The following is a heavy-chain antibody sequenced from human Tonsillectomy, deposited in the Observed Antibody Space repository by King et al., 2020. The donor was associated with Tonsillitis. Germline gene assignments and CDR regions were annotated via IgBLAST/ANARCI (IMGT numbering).Heavy chain of an antibody. J-gene: IGHJ4*02. Sequence: LVESGGGVVQPGRSLRLSCAASGFTFSSYAMHWVRQAPGKGLEGVAVISYDGSNKYYADSVKGRFTISRDNSKNTLYLQMNSLGAEDTAVYYCARGGTCRNLGYCSSTADYWGQGTLVTVSS. CDR1: GFTFSSYA. D-gene: IGHD2-2*01. CDR3: ARGGTCRNLGYCSSTADY. V-gene: IGHV3-30-3*01. CDR2: ISYDGSNK.